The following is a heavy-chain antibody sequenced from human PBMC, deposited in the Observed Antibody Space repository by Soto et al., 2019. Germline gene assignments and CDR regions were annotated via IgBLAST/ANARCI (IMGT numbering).Heavy chain of an antibody. CDR2: ISYDGGNI. CDR3: AKGILSATIGPYAMDV. D-gene: IGHD3-16*01. J-gene: IGHJ6*02. V-gene: IGHV3-30*18. CDR1: GFAFRSYA. Sequence: QVQLVESGGGVVQPGASLRLSCEASGFAFRSYAMHWVRQAPGKGLEWVGVISYDGGNIYYADSVKGRFTISRDNSKNTLYVQVKSLRPEDTAVYYRAKGILSATIGPYAMDVWGQGTTVTVSS.